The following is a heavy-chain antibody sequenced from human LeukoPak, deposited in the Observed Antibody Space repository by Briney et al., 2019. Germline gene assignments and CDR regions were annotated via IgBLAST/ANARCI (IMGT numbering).Heavy chain of an antibody. D-gene: IGHD2-8*01. J-gene: IGHJ4*02. CDR1: GFTFSSYA. Sequence: PGGSLRLSCAASGFTFSSYAMSWVRQVPGKGLEWVSVISGSGDNTYYADSVKGRFTISRDNSKNTLYLQMNSLRAEDTAVYYCAAGEPYAYWGQGTLVTVSS. CDR2: ISGSGDNT. CDR3: AAGEPYAY. V-gene: IGHV3-23*01.